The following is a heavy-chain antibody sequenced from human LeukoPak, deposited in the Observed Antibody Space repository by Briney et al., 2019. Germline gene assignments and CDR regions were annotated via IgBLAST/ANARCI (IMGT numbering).Heavy chain of an antibody. Sequence: GGSLRLSCAASGFTIDDYTMHWVRQAAGKGLEWVSLISWDGGSTYYADSVKGRFTISRDNSKNSLYLQLNSLRTEDTALYYCAKGKLQMQLDSWYFDYWGQGTLVTVSS. J-gene: IGHJ4*02. CDR3: AKGKLQMQLDSWYFDY. CDR1: GFTIDDYT. CDR2: ISWDGGST. V-gene: IGHV3-43*01. D-gene: IGHD5-18*01.